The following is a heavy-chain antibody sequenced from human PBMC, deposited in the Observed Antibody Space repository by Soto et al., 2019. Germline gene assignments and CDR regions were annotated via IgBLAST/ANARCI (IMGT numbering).Heavy chain of an antibody. Sequence: GGSLRLSCAASGFTFSNAGMSWVRQAPGKGLEWVGRIKSSTGGGTTDYAAPVKGRFTISSDDSKITLYLKMNSRKTDAAAVYYCTSLLVHWGQGTLVTVSS. CDR3: TSLLVH. CDR2: IKSSTGGGTT. CDR1: GFTFSNAG. D-gene: IGHD2-15*01. J-gene: IGHJ4*02. V-gene: IGHV3-15*01.